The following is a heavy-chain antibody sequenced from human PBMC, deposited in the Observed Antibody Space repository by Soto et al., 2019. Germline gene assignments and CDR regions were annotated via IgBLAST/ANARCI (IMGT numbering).Heavy chain of an antibody. Sequence: VQLVQSGAEVKKPGSSVKVSCQASGGTFSSYAISWVRQAPGQGLEWMGGILPIFGTTNYAQKVQGRVTITADESTSTAYMELSSLRSEDTAVYYCARHRSGYSSSGYEGKDYYYYGMDVWGQGTTVTLSS. J-gene: IGHJ6*02. D-gene: IGHD6-13*01. CDR2: ILPIFGTT. V-gene: IGHV1-69*01. CDR3: ARHRSGYSSSGYEGKDYYYYGMDV. CDR1: GGTFSSYA.